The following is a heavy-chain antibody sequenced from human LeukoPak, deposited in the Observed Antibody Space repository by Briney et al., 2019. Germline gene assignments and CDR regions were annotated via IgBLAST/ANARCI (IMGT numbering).Heavy chain of an antibody. CDR3: AKEDVVVITIRYFQH. CDR1: GFTFSSYG. Sequence: PGRSLRLSCAASGFTFSSYGMHWVRQAPGKGLERVAVISYDGSNTYYADSVKGRFTISRDNSKNTLYLQMNSLRTEDTAIYYCAKEDVVVITIRYFQHWGQGTLVTVSS. CDR2: ISYDGSNT. D-gene: IGHD3-22*01. J-gene: IGHJ1*01. V-gene: IGHV3-30*18.